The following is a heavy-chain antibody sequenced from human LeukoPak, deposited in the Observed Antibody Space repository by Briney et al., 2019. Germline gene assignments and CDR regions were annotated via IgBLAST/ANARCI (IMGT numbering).Heavy chain of an antibody. V-gene: IGHV3-74*01. CDR1: GNYW. CDR2: INSDGSWT. Sequence: GGSLRLSCVASGNYWMHWVRQAPGKGLVWVSHINSDGSWTSYADSVKGRFTISKDNAKNTVYLQMNSLRAEDTAVYYCDSFYETYWGRGTLVTVSS. CDR3: DSFYETY. D-gene: IGHD2/OR15-2a*01. J-gene: IGHJ4*02.